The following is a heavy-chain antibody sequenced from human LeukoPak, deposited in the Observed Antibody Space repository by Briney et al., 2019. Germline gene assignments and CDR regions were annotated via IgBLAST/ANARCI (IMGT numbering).Heavy chain of an antibody. Sequence: GGSLRLSCAASGFTFSSYSMNWVRQAPGKGLEWVSSISSSSSYMYYADSVKGRFTISRDNAKNSLYLQMNSLRAEDTAVYYCARGDQLLYWGAFDIWGQGTMVTVSS. CDR2: ISSSSSYM. J-gene: IGHJ3*02. CDR3: ARGDQLLYWGAFDI. CDR1: GFTFSSYS. D-gene: IGHD2-2*02. V-gene: IGHV3-21*01.